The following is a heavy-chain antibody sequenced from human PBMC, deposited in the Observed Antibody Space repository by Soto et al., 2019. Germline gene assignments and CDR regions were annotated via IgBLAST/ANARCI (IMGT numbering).Heavy chain of an antibody. CDR2: IYYSGST. CDR3: ARGRTWIQPTPYFDY. J-gene: IGHJ4*02. V-gene: IGHV4-28*03. CDR1: GYSISSSNW. Sequence: QVQLQESGPGLVKPSDTLSLTCAVSGYSISSSNWWGWIRQPPGKGLEWIGYIYYSGSTYYNPSLKRRVTMSVDTSKNQFSLKLSSVTAVDTAVYYCARGRTWIQPTPYFDYWGQGTLVTVSS. D-gene: IGHD5-18*01.